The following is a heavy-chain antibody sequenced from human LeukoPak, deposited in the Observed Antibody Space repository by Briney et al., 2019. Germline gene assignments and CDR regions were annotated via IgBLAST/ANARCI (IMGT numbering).Heavy chain of an antibody. J-gene: IGHJ4*02. V-gene: IGHV4-30-4*01. D-gene: IGHD3-10*01. Sequence: SETLSLTCTVSGGSISSGDYYWSWLRQPPGKGLEWIGYIYYSGSTYFNPSLKSRVTISVETSKNQFPLKLSSVTAADTAVYYCARDVSGSYLDYWGQGTLVTVSS. CDR1: GGSISSGDYY. CDR2: IYYSGST. CDR3: ARDVSGSYLDY.